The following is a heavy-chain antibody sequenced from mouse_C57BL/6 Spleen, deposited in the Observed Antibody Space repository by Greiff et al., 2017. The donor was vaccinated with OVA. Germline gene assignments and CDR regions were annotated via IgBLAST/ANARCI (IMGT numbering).Heavy chain of an antibody. CDR2: INYDGSST. Sequence: EVMLVESEGGLVQPGRSMKLSCTASGFTFSDYYMAWVRQVPEKGLEWVANINYDGSSTYYLDSLKSRFIISRDNAKNILYLQMSSLKSEDTATYYCARYGNYVGFDYWGQGTTLTVSS. V-gene: IGHV5-16*01. D-gene: IGHD2-10*02. CDR1: GFTFSDYY. J-gene: IGHJ2*01. CDR3: ARYGNYVGFDY.